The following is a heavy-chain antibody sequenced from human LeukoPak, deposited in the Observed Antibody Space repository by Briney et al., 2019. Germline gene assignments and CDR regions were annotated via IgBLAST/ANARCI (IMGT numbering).Heavy chain of an antibody. Sequence: SETLSLTCTVSGGSVSSSSFYWGWIRQPPGKGLEWIGTVYYSGSTHYNPSLSSRVTLSIDTSKNQFSLELSSVTATDTAIYYCSRQVRNSAYARPFTYSDYWGQGTLVTVSS. D-gene: IGHD5-12*01. J-gene: IGHJ4*02. CDR3: SRQVRNSAYARPFTYSDY. CDR2: VYYSGST. CDR1: GGSVSSSSFY. V-gene: IGHV4-39*01.